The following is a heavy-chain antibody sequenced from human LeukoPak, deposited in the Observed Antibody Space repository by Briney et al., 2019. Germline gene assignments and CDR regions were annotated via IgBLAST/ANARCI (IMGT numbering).Heavy chain of an antibody. Sequence: GGSPRLSCAPSGFTFSSYGMHWVRQAPGKGLEWVAVIWYDGSNKYYADSVKGRFTISRDNSKNTLYLQMNSLRAEDTAVYYCARDMAWLLSPYGMDVWGQGTTVTVSS. J-gene: IGHJ6*02. CDR3: ARDMAWLLSPYGMDV. CDR1: GFTFSSYG. D-gene: IGHD3/OR15-3a*01. CDR2: IWYDGSNK. V-gene: IGHV3-33*01.